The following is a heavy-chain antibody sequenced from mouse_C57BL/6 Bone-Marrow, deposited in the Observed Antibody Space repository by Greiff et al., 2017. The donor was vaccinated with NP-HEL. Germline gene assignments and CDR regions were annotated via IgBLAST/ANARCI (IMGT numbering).Heavy chain of an antibody. Sequence: DVKLQESGPGLVKPSQSLSLTCSVTGYSITSGYYWNWIRQFPGNKLEWMGYISYDGSNNYNPSLKNRISITRDTSKNQFFLKLNSVTTEDTATYYCARYYGRRTWFAYWGQGTLVTVSA. CDR2: ISYDGSN. CDR3: ARYYGRRTWFAY. V-gene: IGHV3-6*01. J-gene: IGHJ3*01. D-gene: IGHD1-1*01. CDR1: GYSITSGYY.